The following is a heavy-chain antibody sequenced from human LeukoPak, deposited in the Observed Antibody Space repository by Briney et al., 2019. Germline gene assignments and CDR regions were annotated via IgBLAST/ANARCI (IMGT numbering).Heavy chain of an antibody. CDR2: ISSRGTHM. V-gene: IGHV3-21*01. Sequence: GGSLRLSCAASGFSFSDYSLSWVRRAPGKGLEWVSFISSRGTHMYYLDSVKGRFTISRDNAKASLDLQLNSLRAEDTAVYFCARDFRIAAAVPSYFDYWGQGVLVTVSS. CDR1: GFSFSDYS. D-gene: IGHD6-13*01. J-gene: IGHJ4*02. CDR3: ARDFRIAAAVPSYFDY.